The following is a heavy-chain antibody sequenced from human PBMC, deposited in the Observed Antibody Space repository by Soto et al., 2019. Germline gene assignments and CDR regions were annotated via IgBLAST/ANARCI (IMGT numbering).Heavy chain of an antibody. Sequence: QVPLVESGGGLVKPGGSLRLSCAASGFTFRDSYMSWVRQAPGKGLEYLSYISGSSTDIKYADSVTGRFTISRDNAKNSLYLEMNSLRAEDTAMYYCARYARVPDSWGQGTLVTVSS. CDR1: GFTFRDSY. CDR3: ARYARVPDS. CDR2: ISGSSTDI. V-gene: IGHV3-11*05. J-gene: IGHJ5*01.